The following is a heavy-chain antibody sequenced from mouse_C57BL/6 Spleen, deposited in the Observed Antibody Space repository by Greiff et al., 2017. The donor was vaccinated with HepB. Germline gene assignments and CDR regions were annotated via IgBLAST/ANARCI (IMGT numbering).Heavy chain of an antibody. CDR2: INPSNGGT. V-gene: IGHV1-53*01. J-gene: IGHJ3*01. Sequence: QVQLQQSGTELVKPGASVKLSCKASGYTFTSYWMHWVKQRPGQGLEWIGNINPSNGGTNYNEKFKSKATLTVDKSSSTAYMLLSSLTSEDAAVYYCARAAGSSSFAYWGQGTLVTVSA. CDR1: GYTFTSYW. D-gene: IGHD1-1*01. CDR3: ARAAGSSSFAY.